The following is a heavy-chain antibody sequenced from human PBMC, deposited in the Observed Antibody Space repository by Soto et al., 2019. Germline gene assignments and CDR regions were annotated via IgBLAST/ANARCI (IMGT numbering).Heavy chain of an antibody. J-gene: IGHJ5*02. V-gene: IGHV3-48*01. CDR2: ISSSSSTI. Sequence: GGSLRLSCAASGFTFSSYSMNWVRQAPGKGLEWVSYISSSSSTIYYADSVKGRFTISRDNAKNSLYLQMNSLRAEDTAVFYCAGLDIVVEPAPEMFDPWGQGTLVTVSS. D-gene: IGHD2-2*01. CDR3: AGLDIVVEPAPEMFDP. CDR1: GFTFSSYS.